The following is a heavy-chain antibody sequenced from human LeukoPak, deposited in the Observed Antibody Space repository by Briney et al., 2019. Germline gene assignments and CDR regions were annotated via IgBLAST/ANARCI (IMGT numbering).Heavy chain of an antibody. CDR2: INHSGST. CDR1: GGSFSGYY. V-gene: IGHV4-34*01. Sequence: PSETLSLTCAVYGGSFSGYYWSWIRQPPGKGLEWIGEINHSGSTNYNPSLKSRVTISVDTSKNQFSLKLGSVTAADTAVYYCARSDRQRARSGRLEAFDIWGQGSMGTVSS. D-gene: IGHD3-10*01. CDR3: ARSDRQRARSGRLEAFDI. J-gene: IGHJ3*02.